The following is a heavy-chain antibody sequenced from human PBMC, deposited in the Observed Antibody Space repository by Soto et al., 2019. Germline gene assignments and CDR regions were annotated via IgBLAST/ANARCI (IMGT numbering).Heavy chain of an antibody. Sequence: GGSLRLSFAASGFTVSSNYMSWVRQAPGKGLEWVSVIYSGGSTYYADSVKGRFTISRDNSKNTLYLQINSLRAEDTAVYYCAREAAPMVVYXWGQGTLFTVSX. D-gene: IGHD2-8*02. J-gene: IGHJ4*02. V-gene: IGHV3-53*01. CDR3: AREAAPMVVYX. CDR1: GFTVSSNY. CDR2: IYSGGST.